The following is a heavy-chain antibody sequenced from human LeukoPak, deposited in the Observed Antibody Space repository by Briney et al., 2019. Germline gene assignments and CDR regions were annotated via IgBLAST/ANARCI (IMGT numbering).Heavy chain of an antibody. CDR1: GFTFSSYA. CDR3: AREGGYIVVVPAAIRNYYYMDV. D-gene: IGHD2-2*02. CDR2: ISGSGGST. Sequence: PGGSLRLSCAASGFTFSSYAMSWVRQAPGKGLEWVSAISGSGGSTYYADSVKGRFTISRDNAKNSLYLQMNSLRAEDTAVYYCAREGGYIVVVPAAIRNYYYMDVWGKGTTVTVSS. V-gene: IGHV3-23*01. J-gene: IGHJ6*03.